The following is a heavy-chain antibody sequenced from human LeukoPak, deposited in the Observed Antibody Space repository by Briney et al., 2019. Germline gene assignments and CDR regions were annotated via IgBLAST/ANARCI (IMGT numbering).Heavy chain of an antibody. J-gene: IGHJ4*02. CDR2: ISASGDDT. V-gene: IGHV3-23*01. D-gene: IGHD1-7*01. Sequence: GGSLRLSCAAPGFIFSNYALSWVRQAPGKGLEWVSAISASGDDTYYADSVKGRFTISRDNSKNTTLFLHMSSLRAEDTAVYYCAIPTGFRNWNYVPSDYWGQGSLVTVSS. CDR1: GFIFSNYA. CDR3: AIPTGFRNWNYVPSDY.